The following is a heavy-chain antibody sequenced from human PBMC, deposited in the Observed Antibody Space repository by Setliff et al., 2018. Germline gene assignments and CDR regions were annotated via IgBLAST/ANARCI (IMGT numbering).Heavy chain of an antibody. Sequence: SETLSLTCAVSGYSISSGYYWGWIRQPPGKGLELIGYIHHSGSTYYNPSLKSRVTISADTSKNQFSLTLTSVTATDTAVYYCARHFSGSWYFDYWGQGTQVTVSS. V-gene: IGHV4-38-2*01. CDR3: ARHFSGSWYFDY. CDR2: IHHSGST. CDR1: GYSISSGYY. D-gene: IGHD6-13*01. J-gene: IGHJ4*02.